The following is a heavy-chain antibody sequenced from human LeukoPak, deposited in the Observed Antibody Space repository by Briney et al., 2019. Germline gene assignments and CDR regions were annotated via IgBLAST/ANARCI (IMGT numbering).Heavy chain of an antibody. CDR3: AKEKLGCCSGSRCYSTYYFDC. Sequence: GGSLRLTCAASGFTLNSYAMSWVRPAPGEGLEWVSAIVAIVAGTYYADSVKGRFTISRDNSKNTLYLQMNSLRAEDTAVYYCAKEKLGCCSGSRCYSTYYFDCWGQGTLVSVSS. CDR1: GFTLNSYA. J-gene: IGHJ4*02. V-gene: IGHV3-23*01. CDR2: IVAIVAGT. D-gene: IGHD2-2*01.